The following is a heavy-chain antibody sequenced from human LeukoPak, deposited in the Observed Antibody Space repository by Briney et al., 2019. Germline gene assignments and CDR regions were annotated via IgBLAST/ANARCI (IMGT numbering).Heavy chain of an antibody. J-gene: IGHJ4*02. D-gene: IGHD5-24*01. CDR2: ISSSSSYI. V-gene: IGHV3-21*01. CDR1: GFIFSNYD. Sequence: GGSLRLSCAASGFIFSNYDMNWVRQAPGKGLEWVSSISSSSSYINSVDSVKGRFTISRDNAKNSLYLQMNSLRAEDTAVYYCVRDRGYYFDYWGQGTLVTVSS. CDR3: VRDRGYYFDY.